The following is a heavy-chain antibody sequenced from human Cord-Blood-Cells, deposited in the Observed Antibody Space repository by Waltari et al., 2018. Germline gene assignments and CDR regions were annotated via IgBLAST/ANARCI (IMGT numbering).Heavy chain of an antibody. Sequence: QLQLQESGPGLVKPSETLSLTCTVSGGSISSSSYYWGWIRQPPGKGLEWIGSIYYSGSTYYNPSLKSRVTISVDTSKNQFSLKLSSVTAADTAVYYCAIHHSSAAGNFDYWGQGTLVTVSS. D-gene: IGHD6-13*01. CDR1: GGSISSSSYY. J-gene: IGHJ4*02. V-gene: IGHV4-39*01. CDR3: AIHHSSAAGNFDY. CDR2: IYYSGST.